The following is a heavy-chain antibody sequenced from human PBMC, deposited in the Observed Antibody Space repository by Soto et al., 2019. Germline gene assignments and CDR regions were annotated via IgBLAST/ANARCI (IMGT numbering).Heavy chain of an antibody. D-gene: IGHD2-21*01. CDR3: AKDGYCGGDCYMGAFDI. CDR1: GFTFSSYA. Sequence: GGSLRLSCAASGFTFSSYAMSWVRQAPGKGLEWVSAISGSGGSTYYADSVKGRFTISRDNSKNTLYLQMNSLRAEDTAVYYCAKDGYCGGDCYMGAFDIWGQGTMVTVSS. CDR2: ISGSGGST. J-gene: IGHJ3*02. V-gene: IGHV3-23*01.